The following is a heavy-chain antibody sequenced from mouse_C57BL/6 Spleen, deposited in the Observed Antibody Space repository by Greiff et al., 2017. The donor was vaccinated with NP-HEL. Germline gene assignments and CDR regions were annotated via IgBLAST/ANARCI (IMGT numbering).Heavy chain of an antibody. V-gene: IGHV1-59*01. J-gene: IGHJ3*01. CDR1: GYTFTSYW. D-gene: IGHD3-2*02. CDR3: ARGETAQEG. CDR2: IDPSDSYT. Sequence: QVQLQQPGAELVRPGTSVKLSCKASGYTFTSYWMHWVKQRPGQGLEWIGVIDPSDSYTNYNQKFKGKATLTVDTSSSTAYMQLSSLTSEDSAVYYCARGETAQEGWGQGTLVTVSA.